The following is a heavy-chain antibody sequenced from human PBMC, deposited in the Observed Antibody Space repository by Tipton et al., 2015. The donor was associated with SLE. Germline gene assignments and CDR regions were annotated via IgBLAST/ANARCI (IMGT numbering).Heavy chain of an antibody. CDR1: GYSISSGYY. J-gene: IGHJ5*02. D-gene: IGHD4-23*01. CDR3: ARTDGGNSRCWFDP. CDR2: IYHSGST. V-gene: IGHV4-38-2*01. Sequence: TLSLTCAVSGYSISSGYYWGWIRQPPGKGLEWIGSIYHSGSTYYNPSLKSRVTISVDTSKNQFSLKLSSVTAADTAVYYCARTDGGNSRCWFDPWGQGTLVTVSS.